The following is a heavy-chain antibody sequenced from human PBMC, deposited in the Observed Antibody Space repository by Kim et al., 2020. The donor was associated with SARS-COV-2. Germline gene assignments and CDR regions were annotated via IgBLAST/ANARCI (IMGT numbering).Heavy chain of an antibody. D-gene: IGHD3-22*01. CDR3: GTLRGYYFETSGFYGDL. Sequence: SETLSLTCTVSGGSIDSSNYYWGWIRRPPGRGLEWIGSIFYSGSTYYNPSLKSRLSISQDKSKNQFSLKVTSVTAADTAIYYCGTLRGYYFETSGFYGDLWGQGTPVIVSS. J-gene: IGHJ5*02. V-gene: IGHV4-39*01. CDR2: IFYSGST. CDR1: GGSIDSSNYY.